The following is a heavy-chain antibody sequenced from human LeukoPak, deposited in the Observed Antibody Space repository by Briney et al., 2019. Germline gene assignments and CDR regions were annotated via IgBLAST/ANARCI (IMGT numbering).Heavy chain of an antibody. CDR3: TRLNGSGSLPLYHYYGMDV. CDR1: GFSVSSHY. Sequence: GGSLRLSCAASGFSVSSHYMSWVRQAPGKGLEWVGRIRSKAKNYATAYAASVEGRFTISRDDSKNTAYLQMTSLKTEDTAVYYCTRLNGSGSLPLYHYYGMDVWGQGTTVTVSS. J-gene: IGHJ6*02. CDR2: IRSKAKNYAT. D-gene: IGHD3-10*01. V-gene: IGHV3-73*01.